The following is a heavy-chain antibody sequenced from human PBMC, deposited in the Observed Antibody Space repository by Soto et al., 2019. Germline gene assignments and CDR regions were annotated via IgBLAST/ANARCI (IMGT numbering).Heavy chain of an antibody. D-gene: IGHD6-13*01. CDR1: GASISSGGFY. Sequence: QVQLQESGPGLVQPSQTLSLTCTVSGASISSGGFYWSWIRQFPGKGLEWIGYIDYRGRTFYNPSIKSRATTSRDTSKSQFSLNVNSVTAADTVVFHCARVSAAGTRWFDSGGQGTLVTV. CDR2: IDYRGRT. V-gene: IGHV4-31*03. CDR3: ARVSAAGTRWFDS. J-gene: IGHJ5*01.